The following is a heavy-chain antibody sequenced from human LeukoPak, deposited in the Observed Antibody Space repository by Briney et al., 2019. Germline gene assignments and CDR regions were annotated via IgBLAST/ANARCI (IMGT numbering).Heavy chain of an antibody. CDR3: ARLAYSSGWYVPAEFDY. J-gene: IGHJ4*02. D-gene: IGHD6-19*01. CDR2: ISAYNGNT. CDR1: GYTFTSYG. Sequence: GASVKVSCKASGYTFTSYGISWMRQAPGQGLEWMGWISAYNGNTNYAQKLQGRVTMTTDTSTSTAYMELRSLRSDDTAVYYCARLAYSSGWYVPAEFDYWGQGTLVTVSS. V-gene: IGHV1-18*01.